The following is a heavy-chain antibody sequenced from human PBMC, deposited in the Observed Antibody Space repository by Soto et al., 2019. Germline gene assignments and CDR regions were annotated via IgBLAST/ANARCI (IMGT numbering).Heavy chain of an antibody. CDR1: GGSISSYY. CDR2: IYYSGST. CDR3: AREAGLDWLVDV. V-gene: IGHV4-59*01. D-gene: IGHD3-9*01. Sequence: SETLSLTCTVSGGSISSYYWSWIRQPPGKGLEWIGYIYYSGSTNYNPSLKSRVTISVDTSKNQFSLKLSSVTAADTAVYYCAREAGLDWLVDVSGQGTTVTVSS. J-gene: IGHJ6*02.